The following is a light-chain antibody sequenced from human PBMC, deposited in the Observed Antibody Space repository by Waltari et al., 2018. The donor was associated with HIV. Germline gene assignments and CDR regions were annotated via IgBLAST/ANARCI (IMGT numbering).Light chain of an antibody. J-gene: IGKJ1*01. CDR2: DAS. CDR3: QQYNNWPPWT. V-gene: IGKV3-15*01. Sequence: EVVMTQSPDTLSVSPGERVTLSCRASQSVSSNLAWYQQTPGQAPRLLIYDASTRASGVPARFSGSGSGTDFTLTITSLQSEDFAVYYCQQYNNWPPWTFGQGTRVQIK. CDR1: QSVSSN.